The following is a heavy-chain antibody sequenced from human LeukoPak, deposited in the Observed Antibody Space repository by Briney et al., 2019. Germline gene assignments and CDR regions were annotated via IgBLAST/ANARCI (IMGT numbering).Heavy chain of an antibody. CDR3: TTDHSSGYYYPLYYYYYYMDV. J-gene: IGHJ6*03. V-gene: IGHV3-15*01. CDR1: GFTFSNAW. Sequence: GGSLRLSCAASGFTFSNAWMSWVRQAPGKGLEWVGRIKSKTDGGTTDYAAPVKGRFTISRDDSKNTLYLQMNSLKTEDTAVYYCTTDHSSGYYYPLYYYYYYMDVWGKGTTVTVPS. CDR2: IKSKTDGGTT. D-gene: IGHD3-22*01.